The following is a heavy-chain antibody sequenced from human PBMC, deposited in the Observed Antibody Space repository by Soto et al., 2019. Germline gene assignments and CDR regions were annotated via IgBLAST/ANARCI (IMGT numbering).Heavy chain of an antibody. D-gene: IGHD6-13*01. Sequence: QVQLVQSGAEVKKPGASVKVSCKASGYTFTSYDINWVRQATGQGLEWMGWMNPNSGNTGYAQKFQGRVTMTRNTSISTAYMELSSLRSEDTAVYYCARGLSSSWYYYYYVMDVWGQGTTVTVSS. V-gene: IGHV1-8*01. CDR1: GYTFTSYD. CDR3: ARGLSSSWYYYYYVMDV. J-gene: IGHJ6*02. CDR2: MNPNSGNT.